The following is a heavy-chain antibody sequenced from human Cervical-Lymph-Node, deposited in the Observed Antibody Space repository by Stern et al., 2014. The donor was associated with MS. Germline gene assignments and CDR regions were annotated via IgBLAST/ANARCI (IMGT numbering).Heavy chain of an antibody. V-gene: IGHV3-30*03. CDR2: LCFDESKK. CDR3: ARGSAWYPFDY. D-gene: IGHD6-19*01. Sequence: VQLVESGGGVVPPGRSLRLSCVASGFGFSTYGMHWVRQAPGKGLEWMAVLCFDESKKCQADSVKGRFTIARDNSKSSLYLQMSSLRNEDTAVYFCARGSAWYPFDYWGQGALVTVSS. J-gene: IGHJ4*02. CDR1: GFGFSTYG.